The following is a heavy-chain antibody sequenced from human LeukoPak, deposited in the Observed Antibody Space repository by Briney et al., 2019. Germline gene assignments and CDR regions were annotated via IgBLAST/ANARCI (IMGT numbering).Heavy chain of an antibody. CDR1: GFTFSSYA. V-gene: IGHV3-23*01. D-gene: IGHD3-10*01. Sequence: GGSLRLSCAASGFTFSSYAMSWVRQAPGKGLEWVSAISGSGGSTYYADSVEGRFTISRDNSKNTLYLQMNSLRAEDTAVYYCARENYGSGSYPDYWGQGTLVSVSS. J-gene: IGHJ4*02. CDR2: ISGSGGST. CDR3: ARENYGSGSYPDY.